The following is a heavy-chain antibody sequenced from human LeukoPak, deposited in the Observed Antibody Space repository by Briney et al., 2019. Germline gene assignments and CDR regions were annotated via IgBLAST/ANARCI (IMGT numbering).Heavy chain of an antibody. Sequence: GGSLRLSCAASGFTVSSNYMSWVRQAPGKGLEWVSVIYSGGSTYYADSVKGRFTISRDNSKNTLYLQMNSLRAEDTAVYYCARDLGYYYVSSGPPVDAFDIWGQGTMVTVSS. V-gene: IGHV3-53*01. CDR3: ARDLGYYYVSSGPPVDAFDI. D-gene: IGHD3-22*01. J-gene: IGHJ3*02. CDR1: GFTVSSNY. CDR2: IYSGGST.